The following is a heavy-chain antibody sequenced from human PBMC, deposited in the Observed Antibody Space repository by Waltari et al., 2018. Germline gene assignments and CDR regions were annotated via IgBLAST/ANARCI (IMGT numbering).Heavy chain of an antibody. Sequence: EVQLVQSGAEVKKPGESLKISCKGSGYSFTSYWIGWVRQMPGQSLEWMGIIYPGDSDTRYSPSFQGQVTISADKSISTAYLQWSSLKASDTAMYYCARSLYYYGSGSYPNWFDPWGQGTLVTVSS. CDR3: ARSLYYYGSGSYPNWFDP. CDR1: GYSFTSYW. D-gene: IGHD3-10*01. CDR2: IYPGDSDT. V-gene: IGHV5-51*01. J-gene: IGHJ5*02.